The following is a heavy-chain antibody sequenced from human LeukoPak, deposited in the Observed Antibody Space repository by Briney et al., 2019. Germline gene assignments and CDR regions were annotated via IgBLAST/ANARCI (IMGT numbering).Heavy chain of an antibody. CDR1: GGSVSSGIYY. CDR2: IYYSGST. V-gene: IGHV4-61*01. CDR3: ARDRSDFWSGYCESWFDP. J-gene: IGHJ5*02. D-gene: IGHD3-3*01. Sequence: SETLSLTCTVSGGSVSSGIYYWSWIRQPPGKGLEWIGYIYYSGSTNYNPSLKSRVTISVDTSKNQFSLKLSSVTAADTAVYYCARDRSDFWSGYCESWFDPWGQGTLVTVSS.